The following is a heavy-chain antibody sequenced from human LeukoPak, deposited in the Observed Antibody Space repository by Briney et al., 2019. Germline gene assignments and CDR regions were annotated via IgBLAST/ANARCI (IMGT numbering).Heavy chain of an antibody. CDR3: ARLGYCSSTSCSDPSVNWFDP. V-gene: IGHV1-46*01. CDR1: GYTFTSYY. J-gene: IGHJ5*02. CDR2: INPSGGST. Sequence: ASVKVSCKASGYTFTSYYMHWVRQTPGQGLEWMGIINPSGGSTSYAQKFQGRVTMTRDTPTSTVYMELSSLRSEDTAAYYCARLGYCSSTSCSDPSVNWFDPWGQGTLVTVSS. D-gene: IGHD2-2*01.